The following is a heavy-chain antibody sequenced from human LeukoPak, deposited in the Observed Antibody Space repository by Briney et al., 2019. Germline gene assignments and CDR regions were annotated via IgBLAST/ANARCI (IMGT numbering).Heavy chain of an antibody. CDR1: GFTFSNYW. V-gene: IGHV3-7*01. Sequence: GGSLRLSCAASGFTFSNYWINWVRQAPGKGLEWVANIKQDGSEKYYVDSVKGRFTISRDNGKKSVFLQMNSLSPEDTAVYYCARDEAAAPGQRGDWLDPWGQGTQVTVSS. D-gene: IGHD6-13*01. J-gene: IGHJ5*02. CDR2: IKQDGSEK. CDR3: ARDEAAAPGQRGDWLDP.